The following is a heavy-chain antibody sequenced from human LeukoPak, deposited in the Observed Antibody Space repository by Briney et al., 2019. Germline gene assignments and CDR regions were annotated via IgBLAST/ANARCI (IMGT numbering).Heavy chain of an antibody. Sequence: PSQTLSLTCTVSGGSISSGDYYWRWIRQPPGKGLEWIGYIYYSGSTYYNPSLKSQVTISVDTSKNQFSLKLSSVTAADTAVYYCARVPRGCSYGLLDYWGQGTLVTVSS. CDR2: IYYSGST. D-gene: IGHD5-18*01. CDR3: ARVPRGCSYGLLDY. V-gene: IGHV4-30-4*08. J-gene: IGHJ4*02. CDR1: GGSISSGDYY.